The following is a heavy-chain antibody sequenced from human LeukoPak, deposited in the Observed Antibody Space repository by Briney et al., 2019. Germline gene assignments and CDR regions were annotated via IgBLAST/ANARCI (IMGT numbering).Heavy chain of an antibody. CDR1: GFTFSSYS. D-gene: IGHD3-10*01. CDR2: ISSSSSYI. CDR3: TRDVPYYYCSGSPYYYYYMDV. V-gene: IGHV3-21*01. J-gene: IGHJ6*03. Sequence: GGSLRLSCAASGFTFSSYSMNWVRQAPGKGLEWVSSISSSSSYIYYADSVKGRFTISRDNAKNSLYLQMNSLRAEDTAVYYCTRDVPYYYCSGSPYYYYYMDVWGKGTTVTVSS.